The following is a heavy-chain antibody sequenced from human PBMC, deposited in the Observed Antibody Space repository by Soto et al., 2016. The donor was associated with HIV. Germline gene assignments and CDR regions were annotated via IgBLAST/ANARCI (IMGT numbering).Heavy chain of an antibody. J-gene: IGHJ3*02. D-gene: IGHD3-10*01. V-gene: IGHV4-61*01. CDR3: AREYYQWFGEYAFDI. CDR2: IYYSGST. CDR1: GGPVNGGSYY. Sequence: VQLQESGPGLVKPSETLSLTCTVSGGPVNGGSYYWNWIRQPPGKGLEWIGNIYYSGSTNYNPSLKSRVTISVDTSKNQFSLKLNSMTAADTAVYYCAREYYQWFGEYAFDIWGQGTSGHRLF.